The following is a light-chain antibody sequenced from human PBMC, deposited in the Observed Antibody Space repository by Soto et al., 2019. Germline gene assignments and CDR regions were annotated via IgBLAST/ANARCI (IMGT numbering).Light chain of an antibody. J-gene: IGKJ1*01. CDR3: QQYQTYSGT. V-gene: IGKV1-5*01. CDR1: QSIGRW. Sequence: DIHMTQSPTTLSASVGDTVTITCRASQSIGRWLAWYQQKQGKAPRLLIYDASSLQSGVPSRFRGIESWTRFTLTISGLQPDDVETDYCQQYQTYSGTFGQGTKVDI. CDR2: DAS.